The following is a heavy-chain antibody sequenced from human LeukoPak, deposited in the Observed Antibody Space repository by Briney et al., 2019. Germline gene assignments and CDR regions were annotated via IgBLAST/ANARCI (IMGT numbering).Heavy chain of an antibody. V-gene: IGHV4-34*01. CDR2: IDHSGST. Sequence: SETLSLTCAVYGGSFSGYHWNWIRQPPGKGLEWIGEIDHSGSTNYNPSLKSRVTISVDTSKNQFSLNLSSVTAADTAVYYCARVGGTNYYYYGMDVWGQGTTVTVSS. J-gene: IGHJ6*02. CDR1: GGSFSGYH. CDR3: ARVGGTNYYYYGMDV. D-gene: IGHD1-26*01.